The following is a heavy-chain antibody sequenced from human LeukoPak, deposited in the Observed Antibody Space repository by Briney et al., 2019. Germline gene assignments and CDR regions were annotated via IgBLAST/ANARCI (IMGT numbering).Heavy chain of an antibody. CDR1: GYTFTGYY. CDR3: ARPGTTADSSGYSYSDAFDI. Sequence: ASVKVSCKASGYTFTGYYMHWVRQAPGQGLEWMGWINPNSGGTNYAQKFQGRVTMTRDTSTSTVYMELSSLRSDDTAVYYCARPGTTADSSGYSYSDAFDIWGQGTMVTVSS. CDR2: INPNSGGT. J-gene: IGHJ3*02. V-gene: IGHV1-2*02. D-gene: IGHD3-22*01.